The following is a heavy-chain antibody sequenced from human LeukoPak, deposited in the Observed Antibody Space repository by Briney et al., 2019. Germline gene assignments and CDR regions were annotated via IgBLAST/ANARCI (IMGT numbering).Heavy chain of an antibody. Sequence: SETLSFTCDAYGGSFSGYYWTWIRKPPGKGLEWFGEINHSGGTNYNPSPKSRVNISVATSKNKFSLKLSSVTAADTAVYYCARSNYDFWSVYTFDYWGQGTLVTVSS. CDR1: GGSFSGYY. V-gene: IGHV4-34*01. CDR3: ARSNYDFWSVYTFDY. D-gene: IGHD3-3*01. CDR2: INHSGGT. J-gene: IGHJ4*02.